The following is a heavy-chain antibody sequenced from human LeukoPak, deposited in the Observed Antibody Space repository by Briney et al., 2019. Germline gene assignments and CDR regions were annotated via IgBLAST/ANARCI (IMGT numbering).Heavy chain of an antibody. J-gene: IGHJ4*01. CDR2: IGISSGNT. Sequence: QSGGSLRLSCAASGFNFIDYSMNWVRQAPGKGLEWISYIGISSGNTKYADSVKGRFTISRDKARSSLYLQMNSLRVEDTAMYYCARDHRYAFDNWGHGTLVTVSS. D-gene: IGHD5-12*01. CDR3: ARDHRYAFDN. V-gene: IGHV3-48*01. CDR1: GFNFIDYS.